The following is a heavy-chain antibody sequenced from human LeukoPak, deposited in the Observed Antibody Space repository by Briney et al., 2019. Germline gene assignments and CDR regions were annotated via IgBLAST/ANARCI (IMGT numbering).Heavy chain of an antibody. Sequence: PTGGSLRLSCAASGFTFSSYAMSWVRQAPGKGLEWVSAISGSGGSTYYADSVKGRFTISRDNSKNTLYLQMNSLRAEDTAVYYCAKVDYYDSSGNYPNWFDPWGQGTLATVSS. V-gene: IGHV3-23*01. CDR1: GFTFSSYA. CDR2: ISGSGGST. D-gene: IGHD3-22*01. CDR3: AKVDYYDSSGNYPNWFDP. J-gene: IGHJ5*02.